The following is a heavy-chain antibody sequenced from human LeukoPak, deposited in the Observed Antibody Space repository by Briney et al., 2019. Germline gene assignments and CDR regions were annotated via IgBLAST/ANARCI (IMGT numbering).Heavy chain of an antibody. CDR2: ISGDGGST. V-gene: IGHV3-43*02. Sequence: QPGGSLRLSCAASGFTVDGYAMHWVRQAPGKGLEWVSVISGDGGSTYYADSVKGRFTISRDNSKNSLYLQMNSLRTEETALYYCAKDKKQWLVQLDYWGQGTLVTVSS. D-gene: IGHD6-19*01. CDR3: AKDKKQWLVQLDY. J-gene: IGHJ4*02. CDR1: GFTVDGYA.